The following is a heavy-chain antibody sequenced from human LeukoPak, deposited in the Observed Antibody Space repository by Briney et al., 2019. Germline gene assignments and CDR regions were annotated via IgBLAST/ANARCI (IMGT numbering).Heavy chain of an antibody. V-gene: IGHV1-69*04. Sequence: ASVKVSCKAFGYTFTDHYMHWVRQAPGQGLEWMGRIIPILGIANYAQKFQGRVTITADKSTSTAYMELSSLRSEDTAVYYCARAYRVATTSYYYYGMDVWGQGTTVTVSS. J-gene: IGHJ6*02. CDR3: ARAYRVATTSYYYYGMDV. D-gene: IGHD5-12*01. CDR1: GYTFTDHY. CDR2: IIPILGIA.